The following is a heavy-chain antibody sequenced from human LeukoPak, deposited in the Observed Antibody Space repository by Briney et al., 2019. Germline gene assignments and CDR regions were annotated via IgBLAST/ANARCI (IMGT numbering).Heavy chain of an antibody. V-gene: IGHV3-74*01. Sequence: GGSLRLSCEASGFTFSSFWMHWVRHAPGKGLVWVARIKGDGITTNYADPAKGRFTVSRDNAKNTVYLQMNSLRAEDTAVYYCAKDLHEIAADYWGQGTLVTVSS. CDR1: GFTFSSFW. CDR3: AKDLHEIAADY. D-gene: IGHD2-21*01. J-gene: IGHJ4*02. CDR2: IKGDGITT.